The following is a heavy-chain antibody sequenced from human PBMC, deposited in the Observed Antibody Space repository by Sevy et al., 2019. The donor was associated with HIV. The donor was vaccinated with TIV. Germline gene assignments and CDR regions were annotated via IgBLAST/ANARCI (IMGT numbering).Heavy chain of an antibody. CDR1: GFTFRSYV. Sequence: GGSLRLSCEASGFTFRSYVMSWVRQAPGKGLEWVSGIIGSGDNTYYADSVKGRFTVSRDNSKNTLYVQMNSLRAEDTAVYYCAKGVSWLVLGGYFDYWGQGTPVTVSS. CDR2: IIGSGDNT. CDR3: AKGVSWLVLGGYFDY. V-gene: IGHV3-23*01. J-gene: IGHJ4*02. D-gene: IGHD6-19*01.